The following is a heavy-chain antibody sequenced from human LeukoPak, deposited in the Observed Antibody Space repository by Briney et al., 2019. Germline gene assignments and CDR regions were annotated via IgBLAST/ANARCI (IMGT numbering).Heavy chain of an antibody. Sequence: TGGSLRLSCAASGFTFSSYWMRWVRQAPGKGLVWVSRINSDGSSTSYADSVKGRFTISRDNAKNTLYLQMNSLRAEDTAVYYCARDVGAGWLYTDGAFDIWGQGTMVTVSS. CDR3: ARDVGAGWLYTDGAFDI. J-gene: IGHJ3*02. D-gene: IGHD3-22*01. V-gene: IGHV3-74*01. CDR2: INSDGSST. CDR1: GFTFSSYW.